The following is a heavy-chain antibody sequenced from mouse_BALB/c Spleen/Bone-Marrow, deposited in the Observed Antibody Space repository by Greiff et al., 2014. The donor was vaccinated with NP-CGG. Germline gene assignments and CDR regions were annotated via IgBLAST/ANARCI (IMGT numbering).Heavy chain of an antibody. J-gene: IGHJ3*01. CDR2: IDPANGNT. CDR3: ARYDYGSSWFAY. V-gene: IGHV14-3*02. D-gene: IGHD1-1*02. CDR1: GFNIKDTY. Sequence: EVQLQQSGAELVKPVASVKLSCTASGFNIKDTYMHWVKQRPEQGLEWIGRIDPANGNTKYDPKFQGKATITTDTSSNTAYLQLRSLTSEATAFFNCARYDYGSSWFAYWGQGTLVPVSA.